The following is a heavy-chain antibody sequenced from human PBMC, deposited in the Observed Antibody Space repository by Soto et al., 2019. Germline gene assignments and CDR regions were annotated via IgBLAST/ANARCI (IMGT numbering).Heavy chain of an antibody. CDR2: IYYSGST. CDR1: GGSISSYY. D-gene: IGHD6-13*01. J-gene: IGHJ4*02. Sequence: SETLSLTSTVSGGSISSYYWSWIRQPPGKGLEWIGYIYYSGSTNYNPSLKSRVTISVDTSKNQFSLKLSSVTAADTAVYYCARHGPIAAAGTVFDWVCGHWGQGTPVTVSS. V-gene: IGHV4-59*08. CDR3: ARHGPIAAAGTVFDWVCGH.